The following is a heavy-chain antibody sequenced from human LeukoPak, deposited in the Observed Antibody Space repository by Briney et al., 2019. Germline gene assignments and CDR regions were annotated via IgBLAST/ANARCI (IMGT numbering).Heavy chain of an antibody. CDR2: VYYSGST. Sequence: NPSETLSLTCTVAGGSISSYYWTWIRQPPGKGPEWIGYVYYSGSTNYNPSLKSRVTISLDRSKNQFSLRLSSVTAADTAVYYCAACMTTATRIHYWGQGTLVTVSS. CDR1: GGSISSYY. CDR3: AACMTTATRIHY. J-gene: IGHJ4*02. D-gene: IGHD4-17*01. V-gene: IGHV4-59*01.